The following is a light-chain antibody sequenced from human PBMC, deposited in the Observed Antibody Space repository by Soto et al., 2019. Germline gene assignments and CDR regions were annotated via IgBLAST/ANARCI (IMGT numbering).Light chain of an antibody. V-gene: IGLV1-36*01. Sequence: QSVLTQPPSVSEAPRQRVTISCSGSSSNIGNNAVNWYQQLPGKAPKLLIYYDDLLPSGVSDRFSGSKSGTSASLAISGLQSEDEADYSGAAWDDALNGYVFGPGTKLTVL. CDR3: AAWDDALNGYV. J-gene: IGLJ1*01. CDR1: SSNIGNNA. CDR2: YDD.